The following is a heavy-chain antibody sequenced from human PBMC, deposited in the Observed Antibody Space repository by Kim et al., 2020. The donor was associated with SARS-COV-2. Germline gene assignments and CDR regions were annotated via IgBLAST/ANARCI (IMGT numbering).Heavy chain of an antibody. CDR3: ARDGGWELLPKYFHH. V-gene: IGHV3-48*03. CDR2: ISRSGSTI. Sequence: GGSLRLSCAASGFTFSSYEMNWVRQAPGKGLEWVSYISRSGSTIYYADSVKGRFTISRDNAKNSLYLQMNSLRAEDTAVYYCARDGGWELLPKYFHHWGQGTLVTVSS. CDR1: GFTFSSYE. J-gene: IGHJ1*01. D-gene: IGHD1-26*01.